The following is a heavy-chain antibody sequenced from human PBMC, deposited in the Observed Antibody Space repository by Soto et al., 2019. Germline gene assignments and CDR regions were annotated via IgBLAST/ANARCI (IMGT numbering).Heavy chain of an antibody. D-gene: IGHD6-13*01. CDR2: IIPYYNTL. CDR1: EGTFNSYA. CDR3: ASGASRWYPSFFDS. V-gene: IGHV1-69*01. Sequence: QAQVVQSGAEVRKPGSSVKLSCKASEGTFNSYAIAWVRQAPGQGLEWMGGIIPYYNTLNYAQKFQDRVTITADDSTNTVYMELSSLRSDETAVYFCASGASRWYPSFFDSWDHGTLVPVSS. J-gene: IGHJ4*01.